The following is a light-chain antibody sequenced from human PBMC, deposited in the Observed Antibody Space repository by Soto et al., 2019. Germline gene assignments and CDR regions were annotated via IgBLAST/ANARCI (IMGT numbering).Light chain of an antibody. Sequence: EIVLTQSPATLSLSPGERATLSCRASQCVSSYLAWYQQKPGQAPRLLIYDASNRATGIPARFSGSGSGTDFTLTISSLEPEDFAVYYCQQRSNWPLFGGGTKVEIK. CDR2: DAS. V-gene: IGKV3-11*01. CDR3: QQRSNWPL. J-gene: IGKJ4*01. CDR1: QCVSSY.